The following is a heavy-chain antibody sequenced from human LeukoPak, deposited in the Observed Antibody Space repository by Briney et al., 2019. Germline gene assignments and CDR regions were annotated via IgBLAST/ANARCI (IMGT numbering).Heavy chain of an antibody. CDR2: ISAYNGNT. V-gene: IGHV1-18*01. Sequence: GSSVKVSCKASGYTFTSNGISWVRQAPAQGRERMGWISAYNGNTNYAQKLQGRVTMTTGTSTSTAYMELRSLRSDDAAVYYCAIAIYYYDRSGQGAFDIWGQGTMVTVSS. J-gene: IGHJ3*02. CDR3: AIAIYYYDRSGQGAFDI. CDR1: GYTFTSNG. D-gene: IGHD3-22*01.